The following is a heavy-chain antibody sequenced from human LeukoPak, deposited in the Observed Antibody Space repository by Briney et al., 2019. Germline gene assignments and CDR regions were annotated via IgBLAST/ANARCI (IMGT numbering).Heavy chain of an antibody. D-gene: IGHD3-16*02. CDR2: FNPEDGET. V-gene: IGHV1-24*01. CDR3: ATPSYDYVWGSYRFDY. Sequence: VTVSCXASGYTFTXYYMHWVRQAPGKGLEWMGGFNPEDGETIYAQTFQGRVTMTEDTSTDTAYMELSSLRSEDTAVYYCATPSYDYVWGSYRFDYWGQGPLVTVS. CDR1: GYTFTXYY. J-gene: IGHJ4*02.